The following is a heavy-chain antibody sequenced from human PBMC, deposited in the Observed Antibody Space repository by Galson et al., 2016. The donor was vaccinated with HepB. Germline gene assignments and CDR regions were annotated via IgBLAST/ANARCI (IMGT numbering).Heavy chain of an antibody. V-gene: IGHV3-43*01. J-gene: IGHJ4*02. CDR3: AVGGHSGTYWGIGY. CDR1: GFTFEVYS. Sequence: SLRLSCAASGFTFEVYSMQWVRQAPGKGLEWLPLITWDGGSTYYADSVKGRFTISRDNSKNSLYLQMSSLGIEDTALYYCAVGGHSGTYWGIGYWGQGTLVTVSS. D-gene: IGHD1-26*01. CDR2: ITWDGGST.